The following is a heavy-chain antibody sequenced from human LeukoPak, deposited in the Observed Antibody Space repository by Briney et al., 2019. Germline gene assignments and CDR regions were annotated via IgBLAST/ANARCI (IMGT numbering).Heavy chain of an antibody. D-gene: IGHD3-22*01. V-gene: IGHV1-2*06. Sequence: ASVKVSCKASGYTFTGYYMHWVRQAPGQGLEWMGRINPNSGGTNYAQKFQGRVTMTRDTSISTAYMELSRLRTDDTAVYYCARDQITSSGSYWGQGTLVTVSS. CDR3: ARDQITSSGSY. CDR2: INPNSGGT. CDR1: GYTFTGYY. J-gene: IGHJ4*02.